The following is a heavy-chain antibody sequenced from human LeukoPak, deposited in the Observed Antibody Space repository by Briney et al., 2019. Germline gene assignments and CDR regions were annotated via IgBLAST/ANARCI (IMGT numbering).Heavy chain of an antibody. CDR1: GGSISSSNW. Sequence: SGTLSLTCAVSGGSISSSNWWSWVRQPPGKGLEWIGEIYHSGSTNYNPSLKSRVTISVDTSKNQFSLKLSSVTAADTAVYYCARHEVDCSSTSCQYFDYWGQGTLVTVSS. J-gene: IGHJ4*02. D-gene: IGHD2-2*01. CDR3: ARHEVDCSSTSCQYFDY. CDR2: IYHSGST. V-gene: IGHV4-4*02.